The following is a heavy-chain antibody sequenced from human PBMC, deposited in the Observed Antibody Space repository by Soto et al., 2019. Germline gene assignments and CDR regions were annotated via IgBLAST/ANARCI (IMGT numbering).Heavy chain of an antibody. V-gene: IGHV3-48*02. D-gene: IGHD3-9*01. CDR1: GFTFSDHS. Sequence: EVQLVESGGGLVQPGGSLRLSCAGSGFTFSDHSLIWFRQAPGKGLDSISYISGNSEDRYYVDSVRGRFTTSRDNAKISVYLEMNRLRDEDTAVYYCAALRSDWILQGWGQGTLVTVSS. CDR2: ISGNSEDR. J-gene: IGHJ4*02. CDR3: AALRSDWILQG.